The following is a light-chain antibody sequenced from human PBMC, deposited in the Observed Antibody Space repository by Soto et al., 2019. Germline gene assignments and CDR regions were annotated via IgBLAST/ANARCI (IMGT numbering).Light chain of an antibody. V-gene: IGKV3-20*01. J-gene: IGKJ1*01. Sequence: EIVLTQSPGTLSLSPGERATLSCRASQSVSSRHVGWYQQRFGQAPRLLIYGASSRATGIPDRFSGSGSRTDFTLTITNLESEDFAVYYCQQYGSPPWTFGEGTKVEIK. CDR2: GAS. CDR1: QSVSSRH. CDR3: QQYGSPPWT.